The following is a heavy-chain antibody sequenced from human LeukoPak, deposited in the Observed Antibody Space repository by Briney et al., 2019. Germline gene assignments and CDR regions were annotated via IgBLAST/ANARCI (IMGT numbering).Heavy chain of an antibody. Sequence: TGGSLRLSCVASGFSFSSYWMHWVRQAPGKGLVWVSRINTDGSTTRYVDSVKGRFTISRDNAKNTLYLQMSSLRAEDTAVYYCARAGYGSGIYMDVWGTGTTVTISS. J-gene: IGHJ6*03. CDR1: GFSFSSYW. CDR3: ARAGYGSGIYMDV. D-gene: IGHD3-10*01. CDR2: INTDGSTT. V-gene: IGHV3-74*01.